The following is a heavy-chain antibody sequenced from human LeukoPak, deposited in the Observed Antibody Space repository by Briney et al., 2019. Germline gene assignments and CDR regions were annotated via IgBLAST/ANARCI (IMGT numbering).Heavy chain of an antibody. J-gene: IGHJ5*02. CDR3: ARGRRSGYRSFDP. V-gene: IGHV4-34*01. D-gene: IGHD6-13*01. CDR2: NNHSGST. Sequence: SETLSLTCAVYGGSFSGYYWSWIRQPPGKGLEWIGENNHSGSTNYNPSLKSRVTISVDTSKNQFSLKLSSVTAADTAVYYCARGRRSGYRSFDPWGQGTLVTVSS. CDR1: GGSFSGYY.